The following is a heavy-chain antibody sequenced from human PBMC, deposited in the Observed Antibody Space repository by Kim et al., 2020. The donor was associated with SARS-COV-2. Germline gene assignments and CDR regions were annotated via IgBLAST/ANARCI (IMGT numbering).Heavy chain of an antibody. D-gene: IGHD5-12*01. J-gene: IGHJ5*02. V-gene: IGHV3-23*01. Sequence: VKGRFTISRDNSKNTLYLQMNSLRAEDTAVYYCAKEPAPIQWLRDNWFDPWGQRTLGTVSS. CDR3: AKEPAPIQWLRDNWFDP.